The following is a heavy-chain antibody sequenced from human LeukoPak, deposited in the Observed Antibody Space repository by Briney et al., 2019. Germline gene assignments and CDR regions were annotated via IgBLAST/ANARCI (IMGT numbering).Heavy chain of an antibody. J-gene: IGHJ5*02. CDR2: INTNTGNP. V-gene: IGHV7-4-1*02. CDR1: GYTFTSYA. D-gene: IGHD2-2*02. CDR3: ATLDIVVVPAAIPARDNWFDP. Sequence: ASVKVSCKASGYTFTSYAMNWVRQAPGQGVEWMGWINTNTGNPTYAQGFTGRFVFSLDTSVSTAYLQISSLKAEDTAVYYCATLDIVVVPAAIPARDNWFDPWGQGTLVTVSS.